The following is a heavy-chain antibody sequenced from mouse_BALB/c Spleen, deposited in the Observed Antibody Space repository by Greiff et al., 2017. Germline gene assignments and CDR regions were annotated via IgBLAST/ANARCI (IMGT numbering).Heavy chain of an antibody. CDR3: SRGGYYYGSSPYYFDY. CDR1: GFTFSSYA. CDR2: ISSGGST. D-gene: IGHD1-1*01. V-gene: IGHV5-6-5*01. J-gene: IGHJ2*01. Sequence: EVQLQESGGGLVKPGGSLKLSCAASGFTFSSYAMSWVRQTPEKRLEWVASISSGGSTYYPDSVKGRFTISRDNARNILYLQMSSLRSEDTAMYYCSRGGYYYGSSPYYFDYWGQGTTLTVSS.